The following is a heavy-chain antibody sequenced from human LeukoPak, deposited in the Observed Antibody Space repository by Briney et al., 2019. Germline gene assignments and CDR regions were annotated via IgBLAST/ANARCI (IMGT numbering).Heavy chain of an antibody. V-gene: IGHV3-23*01. D-gene: IGHD3-9*01. Sequence: PGGSLRLSCATSGFSFTDYPMSWVRQAPGKGLEWVSSISNIPYYADSVKGRFTISRDISKNTLYLQMNSLRAEDTAVYYCAKESLLRHFDLDHWGQGTPVTVSS. CDR3: AKESLLRHFDLDH. CDR1: GFSFTDYP. CDR2: ISNIP. J-gene: IGHJ4*02.